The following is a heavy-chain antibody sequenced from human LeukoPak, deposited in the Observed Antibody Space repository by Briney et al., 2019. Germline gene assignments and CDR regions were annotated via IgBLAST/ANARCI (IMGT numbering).Heavy chain of an antibody. Sequence: GGSLTLSCAASGFTFRSYAIHRVRQAPGKALEWVAFISYDGNIKYYADSVKGRFSISRDNFKNTLSLQMNSLRGEDTAVYFCARDRSEHYSTDYRGQGTLASVSS. CDR1: GFTFRSYA. J-gene: IGHJ4*02. V-gene: IGHV3-30-3*01. D-gene: IGHD3-10*01. CDR2: ISYDGNIK. CDR3: ARDRSEHYSTDY.